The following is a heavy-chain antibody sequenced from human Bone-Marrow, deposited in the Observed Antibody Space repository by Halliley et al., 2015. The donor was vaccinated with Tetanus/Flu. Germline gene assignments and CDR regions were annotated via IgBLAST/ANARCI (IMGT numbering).Heavy chain of an antibody. V-gene: IGHV3-15*07. CDR3: ATEGGRYSLGTFDI. Sequence: GRVKSTADGGTTDYAAPVKGRFTISRDDSKNTLYVRMDSLKSEDTAVYYCATEGGRYSLGTFDIWGQGTMVTVS. J-gene: IGHJ3*02. D-gene: IGHD1-26*01. CDR2: VKSTADGGTT.